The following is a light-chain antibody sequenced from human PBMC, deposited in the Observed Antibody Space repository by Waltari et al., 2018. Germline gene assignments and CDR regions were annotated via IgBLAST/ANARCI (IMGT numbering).Light chain of an antibody. CDR3: QQYSSTPWT. CDR2: ATS. V-gene: IGKV1-NL1*01. J-gene: IGKJ1*01. Sequence: DIQMTQSPSSLSASVGDRVTITCRASQGIGNSLAWYQQKPGKAPNLLLYATSRLQSGVPSRFSGSGSGTDYTLTISSLQPEDCATYYCQQYSSTPWTFGQWAKVEIK. CDR1: QGIGNS.